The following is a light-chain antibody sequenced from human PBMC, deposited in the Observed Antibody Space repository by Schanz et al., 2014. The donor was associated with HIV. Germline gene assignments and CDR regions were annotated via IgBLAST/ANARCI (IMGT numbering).Light chain of an antibody. CDR3: SSYAGTNNLWV. CDR1: SSDIGTYNY. CDR2: DVS. Sequence: QSALTQPASVSGSPGQSITISCIGTSSDIGTYNYVSWYQQLPGKAPKLIIYDVSNRPSEISYRFSGSKSGHAASLTISGLQAEDEADYYCSSYAGTNNLWVFGGGTKLTVL. V-gene: IGLV2-14*03. J-gene: IGLJ3*02.